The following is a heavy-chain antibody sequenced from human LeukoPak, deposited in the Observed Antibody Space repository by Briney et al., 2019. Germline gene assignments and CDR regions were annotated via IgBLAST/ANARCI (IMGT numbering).Heavy chain of an antibody. D-gene: IGHD3-3*01. J-gene: IGHJ6*03. CDR2: ISGYNGNT. V-gene: IGHV1-18*01. CDR1: GYTFTSYH. Sequence: ASVKVSCKASGYTFTSYHVTWVRQAPGQGLEWMGWISGYNGNTNYAQKFQGRVSMTTDTSTSTAYMELRSLRSDDTAVYFCARDYEGYYYYMDVWGKGTTVTISS. CDR3: ARDYEGYYYYMDV.